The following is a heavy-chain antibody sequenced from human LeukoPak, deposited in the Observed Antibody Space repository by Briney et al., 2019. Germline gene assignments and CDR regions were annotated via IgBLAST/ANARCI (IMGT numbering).Heavy chain of an antibody. D-gene: IGHD6-13*01. CDR3: ARAAAAGRGYNWFDP. Sequence: GASVTVSFKASGYTFTGYYMHWVRQAPGQGLEWMGWINPNSGGTNYAQKFQGRVTMTRDTSISTAYMELGRLRSDDTAVYYCARAAAAGRGYNWFDPWGQGTLVTVSS. V-gene: IGHV1-2*02. J-gene: IGHJ5*02. CDR2: INPNSGGT. CDR1: GYTFTGYY.